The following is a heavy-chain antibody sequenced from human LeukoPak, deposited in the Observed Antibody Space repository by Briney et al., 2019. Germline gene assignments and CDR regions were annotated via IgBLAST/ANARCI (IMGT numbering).Heavy chain of an antibody. D-gene: IGHD2-2*01. CDR2: IYHTGST. J-gene: IGHJ5*02. V-gene: IGHV4-30-2*01. CDR1: GGSISSGLYS. CDR3: ARLQYCSGTSCYWFDP. Sequence: SQTLSLTCDVSGGSISSGLYSWSWIRQPLGKGLEWIVYIYHTGSTYYNPSLKSRVTISVDTSKNQFSLRLSSVTAADTAVYYCARLQYCSGTSCYWFDPWGQGTLVTVSS.